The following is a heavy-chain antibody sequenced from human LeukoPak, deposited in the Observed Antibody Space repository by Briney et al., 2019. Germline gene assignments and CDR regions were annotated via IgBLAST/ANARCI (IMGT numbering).Heavy chain of an antibody. D-gene: IGHD5-12*01. Sequence: GGSLRLSCAASGFTFSNFAMSWVRRAPGKGLEWVSAISGGGGTAYYADSVKGRFTISRDNAKNSLYLQMNSLRAEDTALYYCARGYSGYEAADYWGQGTLVTVSS. J-gene: IGHJ4*02. CDR2: ISGGGGTA. CDR3: ARGYSGYEAADY. V-gene: IGHV3-23*01. CDR1: GFTFSNFA.